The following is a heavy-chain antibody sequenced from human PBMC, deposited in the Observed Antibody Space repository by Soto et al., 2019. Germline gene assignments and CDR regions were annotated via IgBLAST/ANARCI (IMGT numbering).Heavy chain of an antibody. J-gene: IGHJ4*02. CDR3: AREDLSPGTADY. CDR1: GGSISSGGYY. CDR2: IYYSGST. V-gene: IGHV4-31*03. D-gene: IGHD1-26*01. Sequence: QVQPQESGPGLVKPSQTLSLTCTVSGGSISSGGYYWSWIRQHPGKGLEWIGYIYYSGSTYYNPSLKSRVTISVDTSKNQFSLKLSSVTAADTAVYYCAREDLSPGTADYWGQGTLVTVSS.